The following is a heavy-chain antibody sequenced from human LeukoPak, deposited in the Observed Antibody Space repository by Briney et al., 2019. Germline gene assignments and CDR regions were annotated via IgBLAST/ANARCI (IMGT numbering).Heavy chain of an antibody. V-gene: IGHV4-34*01. J-gene: IGHJ3*02. Sequence: SETLSLTCAVYGGSFSGYYWSWIRQPPGKGLEWIGEINHSGSTNYNPSLKSRVTISVDTSKNQFSLKLSSVTAADTAVYYCARLGSDYVWGSYRMSGAFDIWGQGTMVTVSS. CDR2: INHSGST. CDR1: GGSFSGYY. D-gene: IGHD3-16*02. CDR3: ARLGSDYVWGSYRMSGAFDI.